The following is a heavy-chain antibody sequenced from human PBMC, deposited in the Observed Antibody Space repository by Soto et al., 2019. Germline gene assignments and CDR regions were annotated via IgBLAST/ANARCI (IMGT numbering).Heavy chain of an antibody. D-gene: IGHD1-26*01. CDR1: GYIFTSYR. J-gene: IGHJ6*02. V-gene: IGHV5-51*01. CDR3: ARHSGTYYGMDV. CDR2: IYPGDSET. Sequence: PVESLKISCKGSGYIFTSYRIGWFLQMPGKGLEWMGIIYPGDSETRYSPSFQGQVTISADKSISTAYLQWSSLKASDTAMYYCARHSGTYYGMDVWGQGTTVTVSS.